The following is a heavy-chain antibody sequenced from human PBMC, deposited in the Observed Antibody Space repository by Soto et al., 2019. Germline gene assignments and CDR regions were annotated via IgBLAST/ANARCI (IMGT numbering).Heavy chain of an antibody. CDR2: IYYSGST. D-gene: IGHD6-13*01. V-gene: IGHV4-31*03. Sequence: SETLSLTCTVSGGSISSGGYYWSWIRQHPGKGLEWIGYIYYSGSTYYNPSLKSRVTISVDTSKNQFSLKLSSVTAADTAVYYCARPSNYSSSWEPYFQHWGQGTLVTVSS. CDR3: ARPSNYSSSWEPYFQH. J-gene: IGHJ1*01. CDR1: GGSISSGGYY.